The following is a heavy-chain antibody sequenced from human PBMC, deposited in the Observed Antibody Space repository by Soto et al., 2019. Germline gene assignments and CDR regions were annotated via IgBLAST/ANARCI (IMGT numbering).Heavy chain of an antibody. J-gene: IGHJ3*02. V-gene: IGHV3-23*01. CDR1: WFTFIMYA. Sequence: LRLSCRASWFTFIMYAVRWICQTPGKGLECVSGIGVGNADTYYADSVKGRFTISRDNSKSTLSLQMNGLRAEDTAVYYCAKDRMNHNSVWDPFDIWGQGTMVTVSS. CDR3: AKDRMNHNSVWDPFDI. CDR2: IGVGNADT. D-gene: IGHD2-15*01.